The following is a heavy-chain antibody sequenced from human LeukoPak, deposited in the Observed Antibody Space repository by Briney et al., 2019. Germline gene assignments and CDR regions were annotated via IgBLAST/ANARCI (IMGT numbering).Heavy chain of an antibody. CDR3: AVHNSGFCY. Sequence: SGGSLRLSCAASGFTFSSYGMSWVRQAPGKGLEWVSAISDSGDSTYYADSVKGRFTISRDNSKNTLYLQMNSLRAEDTAVYYCAVHNSGFCYWGQGTQVTVSS. D-gene: IGHD3-22*01. CDR1: GFTFSSYG. V-gene: IGHV3-23*01. CDR2: ISDSGDST. J-gene: IGHJ4*02.